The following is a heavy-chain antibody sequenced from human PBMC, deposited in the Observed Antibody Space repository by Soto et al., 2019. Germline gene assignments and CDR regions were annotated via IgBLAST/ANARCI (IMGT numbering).Heavy chain of an antibody. D-gene: IGHD5-12*01. J-gene: IGHJ4*02. CDR3: ARLRGYSGYDTGGDSFDY. V-gene: IGHV4-59*08. Sequence: PSETLSLTCTVSGGSISSYYWSWIRQPPGKGLEWIGYIYYSGSTYYNPSLKSRVTISVDMSKNQFSLKLSSVTAADTAVYYCARLRGYSGYDTGGDSFDYWGQGTLVTVSS. CDR2: IYYSGST. CDR1: GGSISSYY.